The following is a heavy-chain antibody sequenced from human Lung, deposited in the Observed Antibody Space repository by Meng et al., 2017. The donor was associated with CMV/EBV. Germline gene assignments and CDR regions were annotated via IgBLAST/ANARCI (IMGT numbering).Heavy chain of an antibody. J-gene: IGHJ4*02. CDR1: GYTFGSYG. D-gene: IGHD2-15*01. CDR2: FVNYVDT. Sequence: HVHLPQSGPEVKKPGAAVKFSCKASGYTFGSYGICWVRQAPGRGLEWMGWFVNYVDTYPAPKFQGRVTMTTDTHTNTAFMELRSLTSDDTAVYYCASGTPGRSYCDYWGQGTLVTVSS. V-gene: IGHV1-18*01. CDR3: ASGTPGRSYCDY.